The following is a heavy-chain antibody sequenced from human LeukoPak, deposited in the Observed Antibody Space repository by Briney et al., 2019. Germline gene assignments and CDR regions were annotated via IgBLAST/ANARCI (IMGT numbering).Heavy chain of an antibody. CDR2: INPNSGGT. CDR1: GYTFTGYY. D-gene: IGHD2-15*01. Sequence: ASVRVSCKASGYTFTGYYMHWVRQAPGQGLEWMGWINPNSGGTNYAQKFQGRVTMTRDTSISTAYMGLSRLRSDDTAVYYCARASTPGASDIWGQGTMVTVSS. V-gene: IGHV1-2*02. J-gene: IGHJ3*02. CDR3: ARASTPGASDI.